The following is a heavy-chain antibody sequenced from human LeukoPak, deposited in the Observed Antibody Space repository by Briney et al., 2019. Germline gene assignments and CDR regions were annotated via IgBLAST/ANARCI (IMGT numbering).Heavy chain of an antibody. CDR2: ISYDGSNK. D-gene: IGHD1-26*01. V-gene: IGHV3-30-3*01. J-gene: IGHJ4*02. CDR3: TRVAGSGSVD. CDR1: GFTFSSYS. Sequence: GGSLRLSCAASGFTFSSYSMHWVRQAPGKGLEWVAVISYDGSNKYNADSVKGRFTISRDNAKNTLHLQMNSLRAEDTAVYYCTRVAGSGSVDWGQGTLVTVSS.